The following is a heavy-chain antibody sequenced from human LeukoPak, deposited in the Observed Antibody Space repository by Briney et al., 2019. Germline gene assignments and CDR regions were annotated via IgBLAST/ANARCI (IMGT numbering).Heavy chain of an antibody. CDR3: AKATATVTTLSAFDY. J-gene: IGHJ4*02. CDR2: INWDGGVT. D-gene: IGHD4-17*01. Sequence: PGGSLRLSCEASGFTFDDHTMYWVRQTPGKGLEWVSLINWDGGVTYYMDSVKGRFTISRDNSKNSLYLQMISLRTEDTAMYYCAKATATVTTLSAFDYWGRGTLVTVSS. CDR1: GFTFDDHT. V-gene: IGHV3-43*01.